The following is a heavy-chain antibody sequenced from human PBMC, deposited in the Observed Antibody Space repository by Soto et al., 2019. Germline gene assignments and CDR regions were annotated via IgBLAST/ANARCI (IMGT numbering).Heavy chain of an antibody. D-gene: IGHD5-18*01. V-gene: IGHV1-18*01. CDR2: ISAYNGNT. J-gene: IGHJ6*02. CDR3: ASCGRIQLGFGHYYYGMDV. Sequence: ASVKVSCKASGYTFTSYGISWVRQAPGQGLEWMGWISAYNGNTNYAQKLQGRVTMTTDTSTSTAYMELRSLRPDDTAVYYCASCGRIQLGFGHYYYGMDVWGQGTTVTVSS. CDR1: GYTFTSYG.